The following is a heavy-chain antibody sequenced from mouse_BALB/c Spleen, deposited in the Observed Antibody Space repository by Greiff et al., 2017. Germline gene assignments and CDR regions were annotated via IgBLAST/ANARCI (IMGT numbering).Heavy chain of an antibody. J-gene: IGHJ2*01. V-gene: IGHV1-7*01. D-gene: IGHD2-1*01. CDR2: INPSTGYT. Sequence: VQLQQSGAELAKPGASVKMSCKASGYTFTSYWMHWVKQRPGQGLEWIGYINPSTGYTEYNQKFKDKATLTADKSSSTAYMQLSSLTSEDSAVYYCAMGGNGFDYWGQGTTLTVSS. CDR1: GYTFTSYW. CDR3: AMGGNGFDY.